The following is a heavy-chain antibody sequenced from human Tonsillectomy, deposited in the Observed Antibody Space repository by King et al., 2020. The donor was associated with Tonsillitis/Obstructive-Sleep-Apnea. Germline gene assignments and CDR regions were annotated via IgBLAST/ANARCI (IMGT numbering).Heavy chain of an antibody. Sequence: QLVQSGAEVKKPGSSVKVSCKASGGTFSTYAISWVRQAPGQGLEWMGGITPIFGAADYDQKVQGRVTITADESTSTAYMELSSLRSEDTALYYCARGSPTTPIYAYWGQGTLVTVSS. CDR2: ITPIFGAA. D-gene: IGHD1-1*01. V-gene: IGHV1-69*01. CDR1: GGTFSTYA. J-gene: IGHJ4*02. CDR3: ARGSPTTPIYAY.